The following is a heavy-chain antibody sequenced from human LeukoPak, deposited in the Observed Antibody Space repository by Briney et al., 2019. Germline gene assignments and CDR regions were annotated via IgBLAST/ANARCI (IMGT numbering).Heavy chain of an antibody. CDR1: GFTFSGSA. D-gene: IGHD3-10*01. Sequence: GGSLRLSCAASGFTFSGSAMHWVRQTSGKGLEWVGRIRSKANSYATAYAASVKGRFTISRDDSKNTAYLQMNNLKSEDTAVYYCARHAASGGSGVDYWGKGTLVTVSS. CDR2: IRSKANSYAT. V-gene: IGHV3-73*01. J-gene: IGHJ4*02. CDR3: ARHAASGGSGVDY.